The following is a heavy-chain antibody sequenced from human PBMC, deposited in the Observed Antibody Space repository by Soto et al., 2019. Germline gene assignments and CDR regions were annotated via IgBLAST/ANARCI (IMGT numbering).Heavy chain of an antibody. CDR3: ARDLTRGDYSNHYYYYGMDV. Sequence: ASVKVSCKASGYTFTSYYMHWVRQAPGQGLEWMGIINPSGGSTSYAQKFQGRVTMTRDTSTSTVYMELSSLRSEDTAVYYCARDLTRGDYSNHYYYYGMDVWGQGTTVTVSS. D-gene: IGHD4-4*01. CDR2: INPSGGST. J-gene: IGHJ6*02. CDR1: GYTFTSYY. V-gene: IGHV1-46*01.